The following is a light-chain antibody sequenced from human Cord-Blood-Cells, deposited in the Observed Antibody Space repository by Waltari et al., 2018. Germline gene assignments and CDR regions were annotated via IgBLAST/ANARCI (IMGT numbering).Light chain of an antibody. V-gene: IGKV3-20*01. CDR3: QQYGSSPET. Sequence: PGERATLSCRASQSVSSSYLAWYQQKPGQAPRLLIYGASSRATGIPDRFSGSGSGTDFTLTISRLEPEDFAVYYCQQYGSSPETFGQGTKVEIK. CDR1: QSVSSSY. CDR2: GAS. J-gene: IGKJ1*01.